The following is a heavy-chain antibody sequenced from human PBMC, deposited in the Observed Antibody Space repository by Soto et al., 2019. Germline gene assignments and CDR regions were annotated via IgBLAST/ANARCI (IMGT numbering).Heavy chain of an antibody. CDR1: GASVSSGSYG. Sequence: PSETLSLTCTVSGASVSSGSYGWSWIRQPPGKELEWLGYIYYSGSTNYNPSHQGRVTISIDTSKNEFSLKLRSVTAADTAVYYCARILLRVSEGDWFDPWGQGTLVTVSS. J-gene: IGHJ5*02. CDR2: IYYSGST. D-gene: IGHD3-10*01. CDR3: ARILLRVSEGDWFDP. V-gene: IGHV4-61*01.